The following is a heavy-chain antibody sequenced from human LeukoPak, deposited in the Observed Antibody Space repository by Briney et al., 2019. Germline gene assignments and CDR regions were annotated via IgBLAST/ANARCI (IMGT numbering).Heavy chain of an antibody. V-gene: IGHV5-51*01. D-gene: IGHD3-10*01. CDR1: GYSFTSYW. Sequence: GESLKISCKGSGYSFTSYWIGWVRQMLGKGLEWMGIIYPGDSDTRYSPSFQGQVTISADKSISTAYLQWSSLKASDTAMYYCARLGYGSGSPGAFDIWGQGTMVTVSS. CDR2: IYPGDSDT. CDR3: ARLGYGSGSPGAFDI. J-gene: IGHJ3*02.